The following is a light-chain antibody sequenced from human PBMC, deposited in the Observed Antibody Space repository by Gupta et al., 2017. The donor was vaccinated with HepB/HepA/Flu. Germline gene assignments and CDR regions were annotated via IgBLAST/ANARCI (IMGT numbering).Light chain of an antibody. CDR2: KQI. J-gene: IGLJ2*01. CDR3: QSAESSANYVV. CDR1: ALPKQS. V-gene: IGLV3-25*02. Sequence: SYEVTQPPSVLVSPGQTARVTRFGDALPKQSAYWYLQMPGQARVVVIDKQIERHSGIPERFSGHSSGTTVTLTNRRVEAEEGADYYWQSAESSANYVVFGGGTKLTVL.